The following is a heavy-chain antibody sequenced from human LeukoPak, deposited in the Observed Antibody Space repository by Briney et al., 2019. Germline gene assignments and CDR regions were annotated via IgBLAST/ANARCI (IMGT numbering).Heavy chain of an antibody. V-gene: IGHV4-39*01. J-gene: IGHJ4*02. CDR3: ARQYSSYGSGSLVGGIDS. D-gene: IGHD3-10*01. CDR1: GVSITSTSYI. CDR2: IYCSGSF. Sequence: PSQTLSLTCSVSGVSITSTSYIWVWIRQPPGRGLEWIGSIYCSGSFYYSPSLKSRLTISVDTSRDHFSLKLSSVTAADTAVYYCARQYSSYGSGSLVGGIDSWGQGALVTVSS.